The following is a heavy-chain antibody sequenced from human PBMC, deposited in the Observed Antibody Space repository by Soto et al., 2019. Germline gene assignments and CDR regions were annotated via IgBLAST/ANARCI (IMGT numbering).Heavy chain of an antibody. CDR2: INHSGST. CDR1: GGSFSGYY. CDR3: ARWSGYSYVYAYYYYGMDV. J-gene: IGHJ6*02. V-gene: IGHV4-34*01. D-gene: IGHD5-18*01. Sequence: SETLSLTCAVYGGSFSGYYWSWIRQPPGKGLEWIGEINHSGSTNYNPSLKSRVTISVDTSKNQFSLKLSSVTAADTAVYYCARWSGYSYVYAYYYYGMDVWGQGTTVTVSS.